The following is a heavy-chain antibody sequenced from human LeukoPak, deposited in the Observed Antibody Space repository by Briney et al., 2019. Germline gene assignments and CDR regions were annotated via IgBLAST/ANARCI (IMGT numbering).Heavy chain of an antibody. V-gene: IGHV3-30-3*01. D-gene: IGHD2-15*01. J-gene: IGHJ3*02. CDR2: ISYDGSNK. Sequence: TGGSLRLSCAASGFTFSSHAMHWVRQAPGKGLEWVAVISYDGSNKYYADSVKGRFTISRDNSKNTLYLQMNSLRAEDTAVYYCARDHRVVRDAFDIWGQGTMVTVSS. CDR3: ARDHRVVRDAFDI. CDR1: GFTFSSHA.